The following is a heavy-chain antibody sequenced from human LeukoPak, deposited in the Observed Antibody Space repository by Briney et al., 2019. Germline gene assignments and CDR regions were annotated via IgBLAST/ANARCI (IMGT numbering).Heavy chain of an antibody. Sequence: GGSLRLSCAASGFTFSSYSMNWVRQAPGKGLEWVSSISSSSSYIYYADSVKGRFTISRDNAKNSLYLQMNSLRAEDTAVYYCARAFVGVVNIPDYWGQGTLVTVSS. CDR1: GFTFSSYS. CDR2: ISSSSSYI. V-gene: IGHV3-21*01. CDR3: ARAFVGVVNIPDY. J-gene: IGHJ4*02. D-gene: IGHD3-3*01.